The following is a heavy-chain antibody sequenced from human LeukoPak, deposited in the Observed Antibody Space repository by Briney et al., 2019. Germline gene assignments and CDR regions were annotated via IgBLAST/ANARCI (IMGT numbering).Heavy chain of an antibody. CDR2: IYYSGGT. Sequence: PSETLSLTCTVSGVSFSSGGYHWRWIRQHPGKGLEWIGYIYYSGGTYYNPSLKSRVTISVDTSKNQFSLKLSSVTAADTAVYYCARTYCSSNRCFDYWGQGTLATVSS. CDR3: ARTYCSSNRCFDY. CDR1: GVSFSSGGYH. V-gene: IGHV4-31*03. D-gene: IGHD2-2*01. J-gene: IGHJ4*02.